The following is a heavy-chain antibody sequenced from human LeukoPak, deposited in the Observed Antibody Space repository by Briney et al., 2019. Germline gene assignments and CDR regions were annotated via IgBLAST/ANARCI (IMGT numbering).Heavy chain of an antibody. CDR3: ARGGAYSSSWYDYYYYYYMDV. CDR1: GGSISSYY. CDR2: IYYSGST. Sequence: PSETLSLTCTVSGGSISSYYWSWIRQPPGKGLEWIGYIYYSGSTNYNPSLKSRVTISVDTSKNQFSLKLSSVTAADAAVYYCARGGAYSSSWYDYYYYYYMDVWGKGTTVTVSS. J-gene: IGHJ6*03. D-gene: IGHD6-13*01. V-gene: IGHV4-59*12.